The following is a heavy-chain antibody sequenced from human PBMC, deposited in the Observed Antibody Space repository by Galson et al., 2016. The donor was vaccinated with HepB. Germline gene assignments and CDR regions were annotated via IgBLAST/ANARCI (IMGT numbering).Heavy chain of an antibody. J-gene: IGHJ4*02. V-gene: IGHV4-4*09. CDR2: IYFSGNT. Sequence: SETLSLTCTVSGGSISPYFWSWIRRPPGKGLEWIAYIYFSGNTDYKPSLKSRLTISLDTSKNNFALKLTSVTAADTAVYYCARACRYHSSGYYYDAGFDYWGQGTLVTVSS. D-gene: IGHD3-22*01. CDR3: ARACRYHSSGYYYDAGFDY. CDR1: GGSISPYF.